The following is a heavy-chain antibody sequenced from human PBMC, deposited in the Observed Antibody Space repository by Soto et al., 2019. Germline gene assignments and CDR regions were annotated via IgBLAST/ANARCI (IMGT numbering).Heavy chain of an antibody. V-gene: IGHV4-31*03. CDR2: IYYSGST. CDR1: GGSISSGGYY. CDR3: ARGQVYYYDSSGYPLYYGMDV. J-gene: IGHJ6*02. D-gene: IGHD3-22*01. Sequence: TSETLSLTCTVSGGSISSGGYYWSWIRQHPGKGLEWIGYIYYSGSTYYNPSLKSRVTISVDTSKNQFSLKLSSVTAADTAVYYCARGQVYYYDSSGYPLYYGMDVWGQGTTVTVSS.